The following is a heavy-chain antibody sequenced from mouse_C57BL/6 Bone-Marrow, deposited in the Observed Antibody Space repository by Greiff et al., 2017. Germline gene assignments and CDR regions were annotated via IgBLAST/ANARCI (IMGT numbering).Heavy chain of an antibody. V-gene: IGHV5-6*01. J-gene: IGHJ2*01. CDR3: ARLLREYFDY. CDR2: ISSGGSYT. CDR1: GFTFSSYG. Sequence: EVQLVESGGDLVKPGGSLKLSCAASGFTFSSYGMSWVRQTPDKRLGWVATISSGGSYTYYPDSVKGRVTISRDNAKNTLYLQMSSLKSVDTAMYYCARLLREYFDYWGQGTTLTVSS. D-gene: IGHD2-3*01.